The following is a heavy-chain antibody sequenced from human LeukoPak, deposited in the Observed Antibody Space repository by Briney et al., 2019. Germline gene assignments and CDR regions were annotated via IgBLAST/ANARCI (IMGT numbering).Heavy chain of an antibody. CDR3: ARTNLRGYVGY. D-gene: IGHD5-18*01. Sequence: SETLSLTCTVSGDSIRSYYWSWIRQPPGKGLEWIGYVYYRGSTSYNPSLKSRVTISLDTSKNQFSLNLSSVTAADTAVYYCARTNLRGYVGYWGQGTLVTVSS. CDR2: VYYRGST. J-gene: IGHJ4*02. V-gene: IGHV4-59*08. CDR1: GDSIRSYY.